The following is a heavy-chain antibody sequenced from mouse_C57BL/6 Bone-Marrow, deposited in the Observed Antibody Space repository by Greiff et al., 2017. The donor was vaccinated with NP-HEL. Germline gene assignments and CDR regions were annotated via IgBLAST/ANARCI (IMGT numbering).Heavy chain of an antibody. CDR3: ARPLYGSRGDD. CDR2: IYPGNSDT. CDR1: GYTFTSYW. Sequence: EVQLQQSGTVLARPGASVKMSCKTSGYTFTSYWMHWVKQRPGQGLEWIGAIYPGNSDTSYNQKFKGKAKLTAVTSASTAYMEISSLTNEDSAVYYCARPLYGSRGDDWGQGTTLTVSS. V-gene: IGHV1-5*01. J-gene: IGHJ2*01. D-gene: IGHD1-1*01.